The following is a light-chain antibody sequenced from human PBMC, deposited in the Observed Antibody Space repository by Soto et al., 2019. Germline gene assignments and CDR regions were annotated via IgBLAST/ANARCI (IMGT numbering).Light chain of an antibody. V-gene: IGKV1-27*01. Sequence: DIQMTQSPSSLSASVGDRVTITCRASQGISNYLAWYQQIPGKLPKLLISAASTFQSWVPSRFSGSGSGTDFTLTISSLQPEDVATYYCQKYTNVPAFGGGTKVEIK. CDR3: QKYTNVPA. CDR1: QGISNY. CDR2: AAS. J-gene: IGKJ4*01.